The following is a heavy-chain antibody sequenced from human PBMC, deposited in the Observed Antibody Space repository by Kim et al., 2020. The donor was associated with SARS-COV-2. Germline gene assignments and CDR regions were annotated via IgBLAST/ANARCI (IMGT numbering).Heavy chain of an antibody. D-gene: IGHD3-3*01. Sequence: ASVKVSCKASGYTFTSYAMHWVRQAPGQRLEWMGWINAGNGNTKYSQKFQGRVTITRDTSASTAYMELSSLRSEDTAVYYCAREMIITIFGVVIPEGYYGMDGWGQGTTVTVSS. CDR1: GYTFTSYA. J-gene: IGHJ6*02. CDR3: AREMIITIFGVVIPEGYYGMDG. CDR2: INAGNGNT. V-gene: IGHV1-3*01.